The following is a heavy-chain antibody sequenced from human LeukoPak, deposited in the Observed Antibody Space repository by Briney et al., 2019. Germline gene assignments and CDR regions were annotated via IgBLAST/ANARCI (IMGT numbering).Heavy chain of an antibody. D-gene: IGHD3-10*01. Sequence: PGGSLRLSCTASPFTFSGYWMHWVRQAPGKGLVWVSRINSDGYSITYADSVKGRFTISRDNSKNTLYLEMNSLRAEDTAVYYCARGNYHGSGSGDFWGRGTLVTVSS. J-gene: IGHJ4*02. V-gene: IGHV3-74*03. CDR2: INSDGYSI. CDR3: ARGNYHGSGSGDF. CDR1: PFTFSGYW.